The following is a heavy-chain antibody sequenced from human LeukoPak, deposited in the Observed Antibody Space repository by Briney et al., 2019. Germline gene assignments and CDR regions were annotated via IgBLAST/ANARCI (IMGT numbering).Heavy chain of an antibody. Sequence: ASVKVSCKASGGTFSSYAISWVRQAPGQGLEWMGGIIPIFGTANYAQKFQGRVTITADESTSTAYMELSSLRSEDTAVYYCATPGRGVRDIVVVVAAPGAFDIWGQGTMVTVSS. CDR1: GGTFSSYA. CDR2: IIPIFGTA. V-gene: IGHV1-69*13. J-gene: IGHJ3*02. D-gene: IGHD2-15*01. CDR3: ATPGRGVRDIVVVVAAPGAFDI.